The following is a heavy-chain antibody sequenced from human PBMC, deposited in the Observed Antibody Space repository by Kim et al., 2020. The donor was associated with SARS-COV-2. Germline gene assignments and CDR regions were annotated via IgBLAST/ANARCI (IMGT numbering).Heavy chain of an antibody. V-gene: IGHV4-59*08. D-gene: IGHD6-13*01. Sequence: SETLSLTCTVSGGSISSYYWSWIRQPPGKGLEWIGYIYYSGSTNYNPSLKSRVTISVDTSKNQFSLKLSSVTAADTAVYYCARHLTPVSSWYGVWGQGTLVTVSS. CDR3: ARHLTPVSSWYGV. CDR1: GGSISSYY. J-gene: IGHJ4*02. CDR2: IYYSGST.